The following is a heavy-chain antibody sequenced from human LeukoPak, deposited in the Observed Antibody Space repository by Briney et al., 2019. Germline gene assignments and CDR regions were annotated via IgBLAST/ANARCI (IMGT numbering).Heavy chain of an antibody. J-gene: IGHJ6*02. CDR3: ASMFGEVYTLYYYYGMDV. V-gene: IGHV3-48*04. CDR1: GFTFSSYS. Sequence: PGGSLRLSCAASGFTFSSYSMNWVRRAPGKGLEWVSYISSSSSTIYYADSVKGRFTISRDNAKNSLYLQMNSLRAEDTAVYYCASMFGEVYTLYYYYGMDVWGQGTTVTVSS. CDR2: ISSSSSTI. D-gene: IGHD3-10*02.